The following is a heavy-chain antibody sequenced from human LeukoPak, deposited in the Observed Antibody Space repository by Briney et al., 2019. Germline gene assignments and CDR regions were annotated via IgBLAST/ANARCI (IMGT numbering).Heavy chain of an antibody. CDR2: IYYSGNT. CDR1: GGSITSSSYY. Sequence: PSETLSLTCTVSGGSITSSSYYWGWIRQPPGKGLEWIGSIYYSGNTYYNPSPKSRGTIYVDTHNNQFSLKLTSVTAADTAVYYCARRKSRWYFDLWGRGTLVTVSS. J-gene: IGHJ2*01. CDR3: ARRKSRWYFDL. V-gene: IGHV4-39*01.